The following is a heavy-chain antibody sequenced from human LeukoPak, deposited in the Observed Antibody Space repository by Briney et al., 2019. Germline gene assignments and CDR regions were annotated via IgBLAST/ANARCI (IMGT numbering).Heavy chain of an antibody. V-gene: IGHV1-18*01. D-gene: IGHD3-22*01. Sequence: ASVKVSCKAPGYTFTSYGISWVRQAPGQGLEWMGWISTYNGNTNYAQNLQGRVTMTTDTSTSTAYMELRSLRSDDTAVYYCARDDSLRSGYSAYYYYYYMDVWGKGTTVTVSS. J-gene: IGHJ6*03. CDR2: ISTYNGNT. CDR1: GYTFTSYG. CDR3: ARDDSLRSGYSAYYYYYYMDV.